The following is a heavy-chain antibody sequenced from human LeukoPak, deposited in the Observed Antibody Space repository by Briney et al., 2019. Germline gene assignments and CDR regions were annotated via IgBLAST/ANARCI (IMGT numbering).Heavy chain of an antibody. J-gene: IGHJ4*02. CDR2: ISGSGGST. V-gene: IGHV3-23*01. CDR1: GFTFSSYA. CDR3: AKDQNYDFWSGYYPGY. Sequence: GGSLRLSCAASGFTFSSYAMSWVRQAPGKGLEWVSAISGSGGSTYYADSVKGRFTISRDNSKNTLYLQMNSLRAEDTAVYYCAKDQNYDFWSGYYPGYWGQGTLVTVSS. D-gene: IGHD3-3*01.